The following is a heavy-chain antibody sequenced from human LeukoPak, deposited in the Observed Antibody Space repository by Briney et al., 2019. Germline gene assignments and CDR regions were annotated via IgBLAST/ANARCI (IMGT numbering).Heavy chain of an antibody. CDR3: ARRIYGGNTYNWFDP. D-gene: IGHD4-23*01. V-gene: IGHV5-51*01. CDR1: GXSFTSYC. J-gene: IGHJ5*02. CDR2: IYPGDSDT. Sequence: GESLKISFKGSGXSFTSYCIGWVRQMPGKGLEWMGIIYPGDSDTRYSPSFQGQVTISADKSISTAYLQWSSLKASDTAMYYCARRIYGGNTYNWFDPWGQGTLVTVSS.